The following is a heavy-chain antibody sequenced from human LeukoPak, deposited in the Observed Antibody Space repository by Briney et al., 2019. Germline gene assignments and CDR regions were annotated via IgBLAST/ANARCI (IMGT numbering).Heavy chain of an antibody. V-gene: IGHV3-21*01. CDR1: GFTFSSYS. J-gene: IGHJ4*02. CDR3: ARDGEYSGSYYGGVYYFDY. CDR2: ISSSSSYI. D-gene: IGHD1-26*01. Sequence: GGSLRLSCAASGFTFSSYSLSWVRQAPGKGLEWVSSISSSSSYIYYADSVKGRFTISRDNAKNSLYLQMNSLRAEDTAVYYCARDGEYSGSYYGGVYYFDYWGQGTLVTVSS.